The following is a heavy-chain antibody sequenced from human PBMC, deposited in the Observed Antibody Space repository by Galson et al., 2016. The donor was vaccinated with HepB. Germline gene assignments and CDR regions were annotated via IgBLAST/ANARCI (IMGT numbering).Heavy chain of an antibody. V-gene: IGHV3-53*01. CDR3: ARDAEFGVAYGMDV. CDR1: GFTFSSYW. CDR2: ISGRDIT. J-gene: IGHJ6*02. Sequence: SLRLSCAASGFTFSSYWMSWVRQAPGKGLEWVSLISGRDITFYADSVRGRFTISRDNSKNTVFLQMNSLRVEDTAVYYCARDAEFGVAYGMDVWGQGTTVTVSS. D-gene: IGHD3-3*01.